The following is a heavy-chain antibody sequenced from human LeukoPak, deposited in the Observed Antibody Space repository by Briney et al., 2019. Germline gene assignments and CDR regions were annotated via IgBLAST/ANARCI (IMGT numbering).Heavy chain of an antibody. D-gene: IGHD3-10*01. Sequence: GGSLRLSCAVSGFTFSSYAMSWVRQAPGKGLEWVSGINWNGGSTGYADSVKGRFTISRDNAKNSLYLQMNSLRAEDTALYYCARELWFGENAFDIWGQGTMVTVPS. CDR1: GFTFSSYA. V-gene: IGHV3-20*04. J-gene: IGHJ3*02. CDR2: INWNGGST. CDR3: ARELWFGENAFDI.